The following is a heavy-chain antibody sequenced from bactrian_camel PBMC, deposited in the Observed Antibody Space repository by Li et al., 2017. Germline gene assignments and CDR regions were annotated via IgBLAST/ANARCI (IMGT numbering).Heavy chain of an antibody. Sequence: TYSNYCMGWFRQAPGKEREEVAGIDSGGRTTYADSVNSRFIISYDNAKNTLYLQMNSLKPEDTAMYYCAATGRRFYSGRWCDRYRAPGDFGYWGQGTQVTVS. CDR1: TYSNYC. CDR2: IDSGGRT. V-gene: IGHV3S57*01. CDR3: AATGRRFYSGRWCDRYRAPGDFGY. J-gene: IGHJ6*01. D-gene: IGHD2*01.